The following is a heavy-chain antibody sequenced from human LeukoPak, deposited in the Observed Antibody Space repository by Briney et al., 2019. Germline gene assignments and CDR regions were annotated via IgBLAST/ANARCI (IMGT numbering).Heavy chain of an antibody. CDR1: GFTFSAHL. J-gene: IGHJ4*02. CDR3: ARGGAVANNPDC. CDR2: IRNKDNRYTT. D-gene: IGHD6-19*01. V-gene: IGHV3-72*01. Sequence: GGCVTLSWAASGFTFSAHLMDWVRQAPGKGLEWVGRIRNKDNRYTTEYAASVKGRFTISRDDSKKSLYLQMNSLKTEDTAVYYCARGGAVANNPDCWGQGTLVTVSS.